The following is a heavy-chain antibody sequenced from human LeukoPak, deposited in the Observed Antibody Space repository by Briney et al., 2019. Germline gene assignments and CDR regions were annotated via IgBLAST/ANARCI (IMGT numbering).Heavy chain of an antibody. Sequence: SETLSLTCTVSGGSIGSNYWTWIRQPPGKGLEYIGYIYYTGGTNYNPSLKSRVTISVDTSKNQSSLKLSSVTAADTAVYFCAKYGNSGWVIDNWGQGTLVTVSS. V-gene: IGHV4-59*08. D-gene: IGHD6-19*01. CDR3: AKYGNSGWVIDN. CDR1: GGSIGSNY. CDR2: IYYTGGT. J-gene: IGHJ4*02.